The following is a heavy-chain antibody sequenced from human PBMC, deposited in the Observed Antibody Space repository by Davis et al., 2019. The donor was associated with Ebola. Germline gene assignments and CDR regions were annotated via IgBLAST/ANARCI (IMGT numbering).Heavy chain of an antibody. CDR1: GGSISSYY. D-gene: IGHD3-10*01. CDR2: IYYSGST. V-gene: IGHV4-59*01. J-gene: IGHJ6*02. Sequence: PGGSLRLSCTVSGGSISSYYWSWIRQPPGKGLEWIGYIYYSGSTNYNPSLKSRVTISVDTSKNQFSLKLSSVTAADTAVYYCARDLGVSRYYYGMDVWGQGTTVTVSS. CDR3: ARDLGVSRYYYGMDV.